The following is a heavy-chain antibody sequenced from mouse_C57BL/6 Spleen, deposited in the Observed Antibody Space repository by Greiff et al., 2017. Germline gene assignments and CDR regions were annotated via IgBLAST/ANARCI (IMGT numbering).Heavy chain of an antibody. CDR2: IDPGTGGT. D-gene: IGHD2-5*01. CDR1: GYTFTDYE. CDR3: TRSCYSNHWDY. J-gene: IGHJ4*01. Sequence: VQLQQSGAELVMPGASVTLSCKASGYTFTDYEMHWVKQTPVHGLEWIGAIDPGTGGTAYNQKFKGKAILTADKSSSTAYMDLRSLTSEVSAVYYCTRSCYSNHWDYWGQGTSVTVSS. V-gene: IGHV1-15*01.